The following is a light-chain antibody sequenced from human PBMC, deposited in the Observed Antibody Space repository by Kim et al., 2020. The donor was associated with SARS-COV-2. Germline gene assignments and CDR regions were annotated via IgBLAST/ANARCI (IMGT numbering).Light chain of an antibody. CDR3: QSYDSSNWV. Sequence: GKTVTISCTRSSGSIASNYVQWYQQRPGSAPTTVIYEDNQRPSGVPDRFSGSIDSTTNSASLTIAGLKTEDEDDYYCQSYDSSNWVFGGGTQLTVL. J-gene: IGLJ3*02. CDR2: EDN. CDR1: SGSIASNY. V-gene: IGLV6-57*03.